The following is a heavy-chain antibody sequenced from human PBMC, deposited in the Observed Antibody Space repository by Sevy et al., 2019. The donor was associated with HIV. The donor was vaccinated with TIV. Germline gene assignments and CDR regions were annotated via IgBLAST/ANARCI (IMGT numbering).Heavy chain of an antibody. V-gene: IGHV1-3*01. CDR1: GYNFIFYA. CDR3: AREVVGALKYFDS. CDR2: INPGNGIT. D-gene: IGHD2-15*01. J-gene: IGHJ4*02. Sequence: ASVKVSCKASGYNFIFYAVHWVRQAPGQSLEWMGWINPGNGITKYSQNFQGRVTITRDTSATSTYMELASLTSEDTSVYYCAREVVGALKYFDSWGQGTLVTVSS.